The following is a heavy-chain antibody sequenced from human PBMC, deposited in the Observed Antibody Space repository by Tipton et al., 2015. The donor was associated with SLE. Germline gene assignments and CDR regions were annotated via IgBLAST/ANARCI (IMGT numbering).Heavy chain of an antibody. CDR1: GDSLSTSY. D-gene: IGHD5-12*01. CDR2: LDDSGHT. Sequence: TLSLTCFVSGDSLSTSYWSWIRQSPGKGLEWIASLDDSGHTNYNPSLSSRISTSIDTPRGQFSLRLSSVTAADTAVFYCARGRLRCDYWGQGNLVTVSS. CDR3: ARGRLRCDY. J-gene: IGHJ4*02. V-gene: IGHV4-59*12.